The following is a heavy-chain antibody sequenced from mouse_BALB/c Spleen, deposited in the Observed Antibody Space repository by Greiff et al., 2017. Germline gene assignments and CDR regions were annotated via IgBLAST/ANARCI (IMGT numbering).Heavy chain of an antibody. CDR2: ISYSGST. D-gene: IGHD1-1*01. CDR1: GYSITSDYA. Sequence: VQLKESGPGLVKPSQSLSLTCTVTGYSITSDYAWNWIRQFPGNKLEWMGYISYSGSTSYNPSLKSRISITRDTSKNQFFLQLNSVTTEDTATYYCARIYYYGSSSFAYWGQGTLVTVSA. J-gene: IGHJ3*01. CDR3: ARIYYYGSSSFAY. V-gene: IGHV3-2*02.